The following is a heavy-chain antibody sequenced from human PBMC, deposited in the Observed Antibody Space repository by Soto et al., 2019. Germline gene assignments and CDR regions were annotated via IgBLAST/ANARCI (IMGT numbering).Heavy chain of an antibody. Sequence: ASVKVSCKASGYTFSDFDINWLRQAAGQGPEWMGWMDAKSGDTFSAQRLQGKFNMTWDTSLSTAYMEVGSLTSDDAAIYYCARGNPFNYAGFDVWGQGTTVTVSS. CDR3: ARGNPFNYAGFDV. V-gene: IGHV1-8*01. J-gene: IGHJ6*02. CDR2: MDAKSGDT. CDR1: GYTFSDFD. D-gene: IGHD3-16*01.